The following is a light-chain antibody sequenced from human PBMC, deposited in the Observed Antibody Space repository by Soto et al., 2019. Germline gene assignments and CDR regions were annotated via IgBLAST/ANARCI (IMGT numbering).Light chain of an antibody. V-gene: IGKV3-20*01. CDR1: QSVSSNY. CDR3: QQYGSSPMYT. J-gene: IGKJ2*01. Sequence: ICLTQFPGNLSFSSGERATLSCRARQSVSSNYLAWYQQKPCQAPRLPLFGASPRATGIPDRFSGSGSGTDFTLTISRLEPEDFAVYYCQQYGSSPMYTFGQGTKLEIK. CDR2: GAS.